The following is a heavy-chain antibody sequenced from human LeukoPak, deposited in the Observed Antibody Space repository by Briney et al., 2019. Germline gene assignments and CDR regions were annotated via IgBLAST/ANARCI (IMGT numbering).Heavy chain of an antibody. V-gene: IGHV1-8*03. CDR3: ARESCSGRSCYWRWFDP. J-gene: IGHJ5*02. Sequence: ASVKVSCKASGYTFTSYDINWVRQATGQGLEWMGWMNPNSGNTGYAQKFQGRVTITRNTSISTAYMELSSLRSEDTAVYYCARESCSGRSCYWRWFDPWGQGTLVTVSS. CDR1: GYTFTSYD. CDR2: MNPNSGNT. D-gene: IGHD2-15*01.